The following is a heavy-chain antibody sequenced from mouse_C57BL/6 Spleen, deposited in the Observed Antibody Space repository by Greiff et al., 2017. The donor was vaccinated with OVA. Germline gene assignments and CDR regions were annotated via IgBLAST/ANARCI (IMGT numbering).Heavy chain of an antibody. CDR3: ARTTTVVAEGDY. CDR2: IHPNSGST. CDR1: GYTFTSYW. Sequence: QVQLQQPGAELVKPGASVKLSCKASGYTFTSYWMHWVKQRPGQGLEWIGMIHPNSGSTNYNEKFKSKATLTVDKSSSTAYMQLSSLTSEDSAVSYCARTTTVVAEGDYWGQGTTLTVSS. J-gene: IGHJ2*01. D-gene: IGHD1-1*01. V-gene: IGHV1-64*01.